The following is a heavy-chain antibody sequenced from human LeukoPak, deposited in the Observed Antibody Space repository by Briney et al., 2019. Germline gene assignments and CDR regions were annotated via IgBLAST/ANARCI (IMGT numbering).Heavy chain of an antibody. CDR3: ARERTAGAVAGMDYYYYGMDV. Sequence: SVKVSCKASGGTFSSYAISWGRQAPGQGLEWMGRIIPILGIANYAQKCQGRGTITADKSTSTAYMELSSLRSEDTVVYYCARERTAGAVAGMDYYYYGMDVWGQGTTVTVSS. CDR2: IIPILGIA. J-gene: IGHJ6*02. V-gene: IGHV1-69*10. D-gene: IGHD6-19*01. CDR1: GGTFSSYA.